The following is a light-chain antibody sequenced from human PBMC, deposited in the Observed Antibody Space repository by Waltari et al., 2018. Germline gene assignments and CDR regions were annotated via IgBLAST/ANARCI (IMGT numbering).Light chain of an antibody. CDR3: QQLNSYPLT. J-gene: IGKJ4*01. CDR1: PGISNS. CDR2: STS. Sequence: DIKLTQSPSFLSASVRDIVTITCRASPGISNSLAWYQQKPGKAPKLLIYSTSTLQSGVPSRFSGSGSGTEFSLTISSLQPEDFATYYCQQLNSYPLTFGGGTKVEIK. V-gene: IGKV1-9*01.